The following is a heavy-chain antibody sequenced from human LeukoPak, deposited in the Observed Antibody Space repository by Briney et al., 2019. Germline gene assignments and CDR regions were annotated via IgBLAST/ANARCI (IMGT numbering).Heavy chain of an antibody. CDR2: IKQDGSEK. CDR3: ARALTVYQLLLSPWFDP. J-gene: IGHJ5*02. V-gene: IGHV3-7*01. D-gene: IGHD2-2*01. CDR1: GFTFSSYW. Sequence: AGGSLRLSCAASGFTFSSYWMSWVRQAPGKGLEWVANIKQDGSEKYYVDSVKGRFTISRDNAKNSLYLQMNSLRVEDTAVYYCARALTVYQLLLSPWFDPWGQGTLVTVSS.